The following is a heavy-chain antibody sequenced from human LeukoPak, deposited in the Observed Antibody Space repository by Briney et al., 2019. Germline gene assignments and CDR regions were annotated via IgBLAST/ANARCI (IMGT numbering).Heavy chain of an antibody. CDR1: GFTVSSIH. Sequence: GGSLRLSCAASGFTVSSIHISWVRQAPGEGLEWVSVIYRGGNTYYADSVKGRFTISRDNSKNTLYLQMNNLRAEDTAVYYCARDLGRDSFDIWGQGTKVTVSS. D-gene: IGHD2-15*01. CDR3: ARDLGRDSFDI. CDR2: IYRGGNT. J-gene: IGHJ3*02. V-gene: IGHV3-53*01.